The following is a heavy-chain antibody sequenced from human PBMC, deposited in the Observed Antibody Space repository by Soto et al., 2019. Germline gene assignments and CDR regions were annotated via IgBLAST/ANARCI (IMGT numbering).Heavy chain of an antibody. CDR1: GFTFGDYA. CDR3: TRGNDAKGY. J-gene: IGHJ4*02. V-gene: IGHV3-49*04. Sequence: GGSLRLSCTASGFTFGDYAMSWVRQAPGKGLEWVGFIRSKAYGGTTEYAASVKGRFTISRDDSKSIAYLQMNSLKTEDTAVYYCTRGNDAKGYWGQGTLVTVSS. CDR2: IRSKAYGGTT.